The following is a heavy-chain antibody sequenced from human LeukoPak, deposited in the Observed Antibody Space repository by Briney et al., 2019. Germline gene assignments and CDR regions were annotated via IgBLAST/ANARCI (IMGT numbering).Heavy chain of an antibody. CDR1: EFTVSSNY. Sequence: GGSLRLSCAASEFTVSSNYMSWVRQAPGKGLEWVSVIYSGGSTYYADSVKGRYTISRDNSKNTLYLQMNSLRAEDTAVYYCARANCGGDCFPYYFDYWGQGTLVTVSS. D-gene: IGHD2-21*02. CDR3: ARANCGGDCFPYYFDY. V-gene: IGHV3-66*01. J-gene: IGHJ4*02. CDR2: IYSGGST.